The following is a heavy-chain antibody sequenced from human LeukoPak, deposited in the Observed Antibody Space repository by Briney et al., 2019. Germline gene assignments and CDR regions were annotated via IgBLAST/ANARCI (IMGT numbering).Heavy chain of an antibody. Sequence: PGGSLRLSCAASGFTFSNYAMYWVRQAPGRGLEYVSAISTNGGSTDYANSVKGRFTISRDNSDNRVFLQVGTLRAEDMAVYYCARGGYYDSSGSFDYWGQGILVTVSS. J-gene: IGHJ4*02. D-gene: IGHD3-22*01. CDR2: ISTNGGST. V-gene: IGHV3-64*01. CDR1: GFTFSNYA. CDR3: ARGGYYDSSGSFDY.